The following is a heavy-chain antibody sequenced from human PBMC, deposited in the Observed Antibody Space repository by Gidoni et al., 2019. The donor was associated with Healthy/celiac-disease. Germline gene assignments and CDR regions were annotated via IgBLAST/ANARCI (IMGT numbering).Heavy chain of an antibody. CDR2: ISGSGGST. V-gene: IGHV3-23*01. J-gene: IGHJ4*02. CDR3: AKARLPMVQGSFDY. Sequence: EVQLFESVGGLVQPGGSLRLSCPASGFTFRSYAMRWVRQAPGKGLEWVSAISGSGGSTYYADSVKGRFTISRDNSKNTLYLQMNSLRAEDTAVYYCAKARLPMVQGSFDYWGQGTLVTVSS. D-gene: IGHD3-10*01. CDR1: GFTFRSYA.